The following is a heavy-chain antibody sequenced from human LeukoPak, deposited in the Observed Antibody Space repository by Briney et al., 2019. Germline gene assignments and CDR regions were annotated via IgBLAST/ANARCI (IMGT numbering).Heavy chain of an antibody. CDR2: INPNSGGT. CDR3: ARAVTDYDILTGYYLNAFDI. V-gene: IGHV1-2*06. D-gene: IGHD3-9*01. CDR1: GYTFTGYY. Sequence: SSVKVSCKASGYTFTGYYMHWVRQAPGQGLEWMGRINPNSGGTNYAQKFQGRVTMTRDTSISTAYMELSRLRSDDTAVYYCARAVTDYDILTGYYLNAFDIWGQGTMVTVSS. J-gene: IGHJ3*02.